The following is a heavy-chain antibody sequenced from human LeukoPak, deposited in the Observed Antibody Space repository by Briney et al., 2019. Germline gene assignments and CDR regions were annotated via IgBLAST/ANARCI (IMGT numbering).Heavy chain of an antibody. CDR1: GYTFTDYY. J-gene: IGHJ4*02. D-gene: IGHD4-17*01. Sequence: GASVKGSCKASGYTFTDYYIHWVRQAPGQGLEWMGWINPNSGDTKSAQKFQGWVTMTRDTSISTAYMELSRLRSDDTAVYYCARTRGVPYGDYLNDYWGQGTLVTVSS. V-gene: IGHV1-2*04. CDR3: ARTRGVPYGDYLNDY. CDR2: INPNSGDT.